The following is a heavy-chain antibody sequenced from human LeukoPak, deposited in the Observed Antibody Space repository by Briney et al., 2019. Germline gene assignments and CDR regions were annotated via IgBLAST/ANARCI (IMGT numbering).Heavy chain of an antibody. V-gene: IGHV3-48*03. J-gene: IGHJ4*02. Sequence: GGSLRLSCAASGFTFSSYEMNWVRQAPGKGLEWVSYISSSGSTIYYADSVKGRFTISRDHAKNSLYLQMNSLRAEDTAVYYCARYRWLSGSQIFDYWGQGTLVTVSS. D-gene: IGHD1-26*01. CDR2: ISSSGSTI. CDR1: GFTFSSYE. CDR3: ARYRWLSGSQIFDY.